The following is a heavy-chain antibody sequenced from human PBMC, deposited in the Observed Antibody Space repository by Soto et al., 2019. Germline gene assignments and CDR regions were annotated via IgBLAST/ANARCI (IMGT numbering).Heavy chain of an antibody. CDR2: ISYDGSNK. J-gene: IGHJ4*02. D-gene: IGHD3-22*01. V-gene: IGHV3-30*18. Sequence: VQLVESGGGLVQPGGSLRLSCAASGFTFSSYGMHWVRQAPGKGLEWVAVISYDGSNKYYADSVKGRFTISRDNSKNTLYLQMNSLRAEDTAVYYCAKDSDSSGYYYRYYFDYWGQGTLVTVSS. CDR1: GFTFSSYG. CDR3: AKDSDSSGYYYRYYFDY.